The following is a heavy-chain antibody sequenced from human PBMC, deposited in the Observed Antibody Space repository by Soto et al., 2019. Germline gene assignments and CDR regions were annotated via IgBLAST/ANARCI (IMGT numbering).Heavy chain of an antibody. Sequence: QLQLQESGPGLVKPSQTLSLACTVSGGSFSIFGYYWSWIRQLPGKSLEWIGYIYYSGSTYYNPSLKSRFTISLDTSKNQFSLKLSSVTAADTAVYYCARATSFSGHHGYWGQGTLVTVSS. D-gene: IGHD2-8*02. CDR3: ARATSFSGHHGY. CDR2: IYYSGST. V-gene: IGHV4-31*03. CDR1: GGSFSIFGYY. J-gene: IGHJ4*02.